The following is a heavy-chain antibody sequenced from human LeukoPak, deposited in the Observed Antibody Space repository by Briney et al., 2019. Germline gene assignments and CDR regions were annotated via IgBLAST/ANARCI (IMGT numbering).Heavy chain of an antibody. V-gene: IGHV3-23*01. Sequence: GESLRLSCAASGFTFSAYVLTWVRQAPGKGLEWVSSITGGGDRYYAESVKGRSTISRDKSQKTLYLQISSLRPEDTARYYCAKWAGDETYSSTYYGPLDHWGQGTQVTVSS. J-gene: IGHJ4*02. D-gene: IGHD3-3*01. CDR2: ITGGGDR. CDR1: GFTFSAYV. CDR3: AKWAGDETYSSTYYGPLDH.